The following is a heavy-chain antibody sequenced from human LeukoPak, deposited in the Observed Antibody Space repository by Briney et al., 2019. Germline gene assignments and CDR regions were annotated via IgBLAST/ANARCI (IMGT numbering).Heavy chain of an antibody. CDR3: ARKENVYYYFDY. CDR1: GGSVSSGSYY. Sequence: SETLSLTCTVSGGSVSSGSYYWSWIRQPPGKGLEWIGYIYYSGSTNYNPSLKSRVTISVDTSKNQFSLKLSSVTAADTVVYYCARKENVYYYFDYWGQGTLVTVSS. CDR2: IYYSGST. J-gene: IGHJ4*02. D-gene: IGHD3-10*01. V-gene: IGHV4-61*01.